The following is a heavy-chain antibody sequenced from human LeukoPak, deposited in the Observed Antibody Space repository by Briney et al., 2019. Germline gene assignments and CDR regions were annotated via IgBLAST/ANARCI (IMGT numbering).Heavy chain of an antibody. CDR2: IRYDGSKK. V-gene: IGHV3-30*02. D-gene: IGHD2-21*02. Sequence: GGSLRLSCAASGFTFSSCGMHWVRQAPGKGLEWVAFIRYDGSKKYYGDSVKGRFTISRDNSKNTVYLQMNSLRTEDTAVYYCAKDLEAYCGGDCPLHIDYWGKGTLVTVSS. J-gene: IGHJ4*02. CDR1: GFTFSSCG. CDR3: AKDLEAYCGGDCPLHIDY.